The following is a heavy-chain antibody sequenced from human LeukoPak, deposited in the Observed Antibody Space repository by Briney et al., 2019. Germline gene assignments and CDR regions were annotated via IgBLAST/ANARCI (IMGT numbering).Heavy chain of an antibody. CDR2: IGGSGDST. CDR3: AKDSGPYASGCYWFDP. Sequence: GGSLRLSCAASGFTFSTYAMSWVRQAPGKGLEWVSAIGGSGDSTYYADSVKGRFTISRDNSKNTMYLQMNSLRAEDTAVYFCAKDSGPYASGCYWFDPWGQGTLVTVSS. V-gene: IGHV3-23*01. CDR1: GFTFSTYA. J-gene: IGHJ5*02. D-gene: IGHD6-19*01.